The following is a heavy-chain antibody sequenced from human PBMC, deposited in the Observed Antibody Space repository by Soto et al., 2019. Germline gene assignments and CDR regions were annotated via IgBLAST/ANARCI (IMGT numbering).Heavy chain of an antibody. Sequence: QVHLVQSGAEVKKPGASVKVSCQGSGYAFTTYGITWVRQAPGQGLEWLGWISAHTGNTNYAQKLQGRVTVTRDTSTSTPYIALRSMRYDDTAVYYCARGRYGDYWGQGALVTVSS. D-gene: IGHD1-1*01. CDR3: ARGRYGDY. CDR2: ISAHTGNT. V-gene: IGHV1-18*01. J-gene: IGHJ4*02. CDR1: GYAFTTYG.